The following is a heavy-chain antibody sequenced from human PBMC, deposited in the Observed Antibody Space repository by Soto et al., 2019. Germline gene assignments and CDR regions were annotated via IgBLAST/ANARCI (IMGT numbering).Heavy chain of an antibody. J-gene: IGHJ6*02. D-gene: IGHD6-19*01. Sequence: DSVKGRFTISRDNAKNSLYLQMNSLRAEDTAVYYCARVVAGIGWGYDMDVWGQGTTVTVSS. V-gene: IGHV3-7*01. CDR3: ARVVAGIGWGYDMDV.